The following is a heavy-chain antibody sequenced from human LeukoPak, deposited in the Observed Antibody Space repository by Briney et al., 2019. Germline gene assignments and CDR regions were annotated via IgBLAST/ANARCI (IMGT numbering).Heavy chain of an antibody. V-gene: IGHV3-21*01. CDR1: GGSISSSSYY. Sequence: PSETLSLTCTVSGGSISSSSYYWGWVRQAPGKGLEWVSTVSGSGHSTFYADSVKGRFTISRDNAKNSLYLQMNSLRAEDTAVYYCARRSVAYSHDSSGYSPVYYFDYWGQGTLVTVSS. CDR2: VSGSGHST. CDR3: ARRSVAYSHDSSGYSPVYYFDY. J-gene: IGHJ4*02. D-gene: IGHD3-22*01.